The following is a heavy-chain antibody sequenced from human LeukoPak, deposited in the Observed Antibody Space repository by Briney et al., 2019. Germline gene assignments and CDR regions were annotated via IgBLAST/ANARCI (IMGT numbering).Heavy chain of an antibody. CDR3: ARAQQLVRYYYYGMDV. D-gene: IGHD6-13*01. CDR2: INTNTGNP. J-gene: IGHJ6*02. V-gene: IGHV7-4-1*02. Sequence: ASVKVSCKAPGYTFTSYAMNWVRQAPGQGLEWMGWINTNTGNPTYAQGFTGRFVFSLDTSVSTAYLQISSLKAEDTAVYYCARAQQLVRYYYYGMDVWGQGTTVTVSS. CDR1: GYTFTSYA.